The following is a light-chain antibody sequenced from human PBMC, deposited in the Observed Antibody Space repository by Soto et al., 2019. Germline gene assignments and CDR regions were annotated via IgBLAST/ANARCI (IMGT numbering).Light chain of an antibody. V-gene: IGKV3-20*01. CDR3: QQYGTSLSWT. Sequence: ETVLTQSPGTLSLSPGERATLSCRASQRVTSSYLAWYQQKPGQPPRLLIYGASSRATGIPDRFSGSGSGTDFTLTISRLEPEDFAGYYCQQYGTSLSWTFGQGTKVEIK. J-gene: IGKJ1*01. CDR2: GAS. CDR1: QRVTSSY.